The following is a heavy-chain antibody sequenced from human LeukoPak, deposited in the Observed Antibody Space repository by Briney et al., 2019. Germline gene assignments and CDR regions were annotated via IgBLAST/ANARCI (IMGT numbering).Heavy chain of an antibody. CDR3: ARAHAYSSSWYWFDP. Sequence: PGGSLRLSCAASGSTVSSNYMSWVRQAPGKGLEWVSVIYSGGSTYYADSVKGRFTISRDNSKNTLYLQMNSLRAEDTAVYYCARAHAYSSSWYWFDPWGQGTLVTVSS. J-gene: IGHJ5*02. D-gene: IGHD6-13*01. CDR2: IYSGGST. V-gene: IGHV3-66*01. CDR1: GSTVSSNY.